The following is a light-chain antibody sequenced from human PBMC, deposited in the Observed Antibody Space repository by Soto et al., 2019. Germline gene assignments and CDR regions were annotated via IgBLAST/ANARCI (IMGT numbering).Light chain of an antibody. J-gene: IGKJ5*01. V-gene: IGKV1-9*01. Sequence: DVRWPQTPSFLTASVGDRATLTFRASQGISSYLAWFQQKPGRAPNLLIYGASTLQSGVPSRFSGSGSGTDFTLTISNLQPEDFATYYCQQLNAYPLTFGQGTRLEI. CDR1: QGISSY. CDR2: GAS. CDR3: QQLNAYPLT.